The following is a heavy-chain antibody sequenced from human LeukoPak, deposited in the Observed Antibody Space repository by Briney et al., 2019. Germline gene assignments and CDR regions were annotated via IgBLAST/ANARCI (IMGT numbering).Heavy chain of an antibody. V-gene: IGHV3-7*01. CDR3: ARERFFGVDNFDY. D-gene: IGHD3-3*01. CDR1: GFTFGNYA. J-gene: IGHJ4*02. CDR2: IKQDGSEK. Sequence: GGSLRLSCAASGFTFGNYAMNWVRQAPGKGLEWVANIKQDGSEKYYVDSVKGRFTISRDNAKNSLYLQMNSLRAEDTAVYYCARERFFGVDNFDYWGQGTLVTVSS.